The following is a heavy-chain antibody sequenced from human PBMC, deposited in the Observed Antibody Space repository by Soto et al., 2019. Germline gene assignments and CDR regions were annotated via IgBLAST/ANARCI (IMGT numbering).Heavy chain of an antibody. CDR1: GGSISSSSYY. CDR3: VKLGYSSGWWDFDY. V-gene: IGHV4-39*01. CDR2: IYYSGST. D-gene: IGHD6-19*01. J-gene: IGHJ4*02. Sequence: SETLSLTCTVSGGSISSSSYYWGWIRQPPGKGLEWIGSIYYSGSTYYNPSLKSRVTISVDTSKNQFSLKLSSVTAADTAVYYCVKLGYSSGWWDFDYWGQGTLVTVSS.